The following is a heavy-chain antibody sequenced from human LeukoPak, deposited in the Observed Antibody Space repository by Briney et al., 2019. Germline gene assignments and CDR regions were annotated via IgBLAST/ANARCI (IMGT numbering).Heavy chain of an antibody. J-gene: IGHJ4*02. D-gene: IGHD1-26*01. Sequence: ASVKLSCKASGYTFSDYYMHWVRQAPGQGLEWIGWISPNSGSTKYVQKFQGRVTMTRDTSITTVYMELSGLSFDDTAVYYCARGGGRYSVDYWGQGPLVIVSS. CDR1: GYTFSDYY. V-gene: IGHV1-2*02. CDR2: ISPNSGST. CDR3: ARGGGRYSVDY.